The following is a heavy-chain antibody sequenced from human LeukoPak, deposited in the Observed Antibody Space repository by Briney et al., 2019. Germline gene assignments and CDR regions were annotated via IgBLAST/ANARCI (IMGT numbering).Heavy chain of an antibody. CDR3: ARYLGSSKFDY. Sequence: SETLSLTCAVSGYSISSGYYWGWIRQPPGQGLEWIGSIYHSGSTYYNPSLKSRVTISVDTSKNQFSLKLSSVTAANTAVYYCARYLGSSKFDYWGQGTLVTVSS. D-gene: IGHD6-13*01. V-gene: IGHV4-38-2*01. CDR2: IYHSGST. J-gene: IGHJ4*02. CDR1: GYSISSGYY.